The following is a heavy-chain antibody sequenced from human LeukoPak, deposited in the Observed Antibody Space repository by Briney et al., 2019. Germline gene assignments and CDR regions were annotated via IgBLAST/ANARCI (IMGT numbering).Heavy chain of an antibody. V-gene: IGHV4-61*02. CDR1: GGSISSGSYY. CDR3: ARIRKREGEDY. Sequence: SETLSLTCTVSGGSISSGSYYWSWIRQPAGKGLEWIGRIYTSGSTNYNPSLKSRVTISVDTSKNQFSLKLSSVTAADTAVYYCARIRKREGEDYWGQGLLVTVSS. J-gene: IGHJ4*02. CDR2: IYTSGST. D-gene: IGHD1-26*01.